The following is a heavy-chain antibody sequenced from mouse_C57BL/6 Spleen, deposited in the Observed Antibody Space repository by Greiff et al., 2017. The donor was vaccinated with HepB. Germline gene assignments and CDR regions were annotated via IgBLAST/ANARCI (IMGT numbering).Heavy chain of an antibody. Sequence: EVQLQQSGPELVKPGASVKMSCKASGYTFTDYNMHWVKQSHGKSLEWIGYINPNNGGTSYNQKFKGKATLTVNKSSSTAYMELRSLTSEDSAVYYCAMTTVVPYYFDYWGQGTTLTVSS. CDR2: INPNNGGT. V-gene: IGHV1-22*01. D-gene: IGHD1-1*01. CDR3: AMTTVVPYYFDY. CDR1: GYTFTDYN. J-gene: IGHJ2*01.